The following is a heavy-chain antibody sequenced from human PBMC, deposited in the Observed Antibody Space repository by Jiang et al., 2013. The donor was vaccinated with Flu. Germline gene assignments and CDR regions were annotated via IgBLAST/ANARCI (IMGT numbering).Heavy chain of an antibody. V-gene: IGHV6-1*01. Sequence: SQTLSLTCAISGDSVSSDSAAWNWVRQSPSRGLEWLGRTYYGSQWYNEYATSVQSRITIKPDTSKNQFSLQLNSVTPEDTAVYYCVRGSPHYYVMDVWDQGTTVTVSS. CDR1: GDSVSSDSAA. CDR3: VRGSPHYYVMDV. CDR2: TYYGSQWYN. J-gene: IGHJ6*02.